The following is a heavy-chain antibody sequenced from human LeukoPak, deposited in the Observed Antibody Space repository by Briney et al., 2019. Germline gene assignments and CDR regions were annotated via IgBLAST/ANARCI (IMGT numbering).Heavy chain of an antibody. J-gene: IGHJ4*02. D-gene: IGHD4-17*01. CDR3: AIGGGGDYPRPFDY. Sequence: ASVKVSCKASGYTFTSYDINWVRQATGQGLEWMGWMNPNSGNTGYAQKFQGTVTMTRNTSISTAYMELSSLRSEDTAVYYCAIGGGGDYPRPFDYWGQGTLVTVSS. CDR1: GYTFTSYD. V-gene: IGHV1-8*01. CDR2: MNPNSGNT.